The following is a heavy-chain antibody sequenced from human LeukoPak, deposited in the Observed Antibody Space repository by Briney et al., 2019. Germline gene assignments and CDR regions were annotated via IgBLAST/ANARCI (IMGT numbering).Heavy chain of an antibody. J-gene: IGHJ3*01. V-gene: IGHV3-30*18. D-gene: IGHD3-10*02. Sequence: GGSLRLSCAVSGFTFSSYAMHWVRQAPGKGLEGVAVISYDGSNKYYADSVKGRFTISRDNSKNTLYLQMNSLRAEDTAVYYCAKFFTGEYVRAFDVWGQGTMVTVSS. CDR1: GFTFSSYA. CDR3: AKFFTGEYVRAFDV. CDR2: ISYDGSNK.